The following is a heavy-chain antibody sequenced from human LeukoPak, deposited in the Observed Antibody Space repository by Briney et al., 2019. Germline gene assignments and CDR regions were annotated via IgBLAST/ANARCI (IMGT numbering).Heavy chain of an antibody. D-gene: IGHD1-14*01. J-gene: IGHJ4*02. CDR2: LTGGGGGT. V-gene: IGHV3-23*01. CDR3: AKDKGAVTGTFDY. CDR1: GFTFSTHA. Sequence: PGGSLRLSCAASGFTFSTHAMSWVRQAPGKGLEWVSGLTGGGGGTSYADSVKGRFTISRDNSKNTLYLQMNSLRAEDTAVYYCAKDKGAVTGTFDYWGQGTLVTVSS.